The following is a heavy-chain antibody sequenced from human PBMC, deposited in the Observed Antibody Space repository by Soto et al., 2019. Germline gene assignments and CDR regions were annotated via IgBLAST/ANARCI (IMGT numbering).Heavy chain of an antibody. D-gene: IGHD3-3*01. CDR2: IRSSGGST. J-gene: IGHJ3*02. V-gene: IGHV3-23*01. Sequence: PGGSLRLSCPASGFTFSSYAMSLVRLAPGKGLEWVSAIRSSGGSTYYSDSVKGRFTIPGDNSKNTLYLQMNSLRAEDTAVYYCAKKITIFGVGVDAFDIWGQGTMVTVSS. CDR1: GFTFSSYA. CDR3: AKKITIFGVGVDAFDI.